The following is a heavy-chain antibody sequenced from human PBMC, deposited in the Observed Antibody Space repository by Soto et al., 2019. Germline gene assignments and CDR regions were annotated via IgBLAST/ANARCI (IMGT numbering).Heavy chain of an antibody. Sequence: SETLSLTCTVSGGSVSSGSYYWSWIRQPPGKGLEWIGYIYYSGSTNYNPSLKSRVTISVDTSKNQFSLKLSSVTAADTAVYYCARSITIFGVVQSIAAYGIDVWGQGTTVTVSS. CDR1: GGSVSSGSYY. CDR3: ARSITIFGVVQSIAAYGIDV. CDR2: IYYSGST. D-gene: IGHD3-3*01. V-gene: IGHV4-61*01. J-gene: IGHJ6*02.